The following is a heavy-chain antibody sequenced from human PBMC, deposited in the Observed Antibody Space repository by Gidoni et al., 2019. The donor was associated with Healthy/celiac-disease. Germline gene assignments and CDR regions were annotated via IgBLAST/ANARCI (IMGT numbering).Heavy chain of an antibody. D-gene: IGHD2-21*01. CDR2: ISSSGSTI. J-gene: IGHJ3*02. Sequence: QVQLVESGGGLVKPGGSLRLSCAACGLTCSDYSMSWICQAPGKGLAWVSYISSSGSTIYYADSVTGRFTISRDNAKNSLYLQMNSLRAEDTAVYYCARAEPGSNSAFDIWSQGTMVTVSS. V-gene: IGHV3-11*01. CDR3: ARAEPGSNSAFDI. CDR1: GLTCSDYS.